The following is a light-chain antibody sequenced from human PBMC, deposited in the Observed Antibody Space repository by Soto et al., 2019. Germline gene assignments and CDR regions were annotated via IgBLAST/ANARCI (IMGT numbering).Light chain of an antibody. Sequence: EIVLTQSPGTLSLSPGERATLSCRASQSVSSSYLAWYQQKPGQAPRLLIYGASSRATGIPDRFSGSGSGTDFTLTISRLEPEDFAVYYCQQYGSSPFGGGTKAEIK. CDR1: QSVSSSY. CDR2: GAS. CDR3: QQYGSSP. V-gene: IGKV3-20*01. J-gene: IGKJ4*01.